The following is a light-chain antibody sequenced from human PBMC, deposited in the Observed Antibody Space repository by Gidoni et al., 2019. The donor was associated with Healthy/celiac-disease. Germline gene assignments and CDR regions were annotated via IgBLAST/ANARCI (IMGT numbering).Light chain of an antibody. Sequence: EILLTQSQATLSLSPGERATLSGSASHSVSSYLAWYQQKHGQDPRLLIYDASTRATGIPARFRGSGSGTDFILTIISLETEDFAVYYCQQRSNWPPTFGQGTKVEIK. CDR3: QQRSNWPPT. V-gene: IGKV3-11*01. CDR2: DAS. J-gene: IGKJ1*01. CDR1: HSVSSY.